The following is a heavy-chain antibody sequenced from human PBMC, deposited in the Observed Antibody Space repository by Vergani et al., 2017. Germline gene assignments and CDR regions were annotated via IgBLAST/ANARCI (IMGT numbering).Heavy chain of an antibody. CDR1: GGSISSYY. V-gene: IGHV4-59*05. CDR3: ASLLLRSPGYFDY. J-gene: IGHJ4*02. CDR2: IYYSGST. D-gene: IGHD3-3*01. Sequence: QVQLQESGPGLVKPSETLSLTCTVSGGSISSYYWSWIRQPPGKGLEWIGSIYYSGSTYYNPSLKSRVTISVDTSKNQFSLKLSSVTAADTAVYYCASLLLRSPGYFDYWGQGTLVTVSS.